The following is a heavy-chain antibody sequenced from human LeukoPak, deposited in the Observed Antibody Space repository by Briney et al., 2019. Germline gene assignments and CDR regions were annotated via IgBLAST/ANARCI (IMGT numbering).Heavy chain of an antibody. CDR1: GYTFTSYD. Sequence: GASVRVSCKASGYTFTSYDINWVRQATGQGLEWMGWMNPNSGNTGYAQKFQGRVTMTRNTSISTAYMELSSLRSEDTAVYYCARGLRRTTVMPAYWGQGTLVTVSS. J-gene: IGHJ4*02. CDR3: ARGLRRTTVMPAY. V-gene: IGHV1-8*01. D-gene: IGHD4-17*01. CDR2: MNPNSGNT.